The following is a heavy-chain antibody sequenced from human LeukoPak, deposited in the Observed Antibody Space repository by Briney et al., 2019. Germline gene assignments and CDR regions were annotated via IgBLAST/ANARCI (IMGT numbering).Heavy chain of an antibody. CDR3: ARRGD. CDR2: IYSDGTT. J-gene: IGHJ4*02. CDR1: GFPVSDNY. Sequence: GGSLRLSCAASGFPVSDNYMSWVRQAPGKGLEWVSIIYSDGTTYYADSVKGRFTISRDNSKNSLYLQMNSLRAEDTAVYYCARRGDWGQGTLVTVSS. V-gene: IGHV3-66*04. D-gene: IGHD3-16*01.